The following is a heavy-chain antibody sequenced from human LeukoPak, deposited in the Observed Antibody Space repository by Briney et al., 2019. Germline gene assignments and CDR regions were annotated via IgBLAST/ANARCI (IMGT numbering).Heavy chain of an antibody. Sequence: GGSLRLSCAASGFTFSSYWMSWVRRAPGKGLEWVANIKQDGSEKYYVDSVKGRFTISRDNAKNSLYLQMNSLRAEDTAVYYCATLPYYYDSSGSYYFDYWGQGTLVTVSS. J-gene: IGHJ4*02. CDR3: ATLPYYYDSSGSYYFDY. CDR1: GFTFSSYW. CDR2: IKQDGSEK. D-gene: IGHD3-22*01. V-gene: IGHV3-7*01.